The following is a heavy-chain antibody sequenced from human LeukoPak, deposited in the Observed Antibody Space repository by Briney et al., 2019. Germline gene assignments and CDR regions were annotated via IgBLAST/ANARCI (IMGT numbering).Heavy chain of an antibody. J-gene: IGHJ6*03. Sequence: GGSLRLSCAASGFTFSNYWMNWVRQTPGKGLEWVANIKQDGSDKYYVDSVKGRFTISRDNAKNSLYLQMNSLRAEDTAVYYCAREKGNYDGYYNYYMDVWGKGTTVTVSS. CDR2: IKQDGSDK. D-gene: IGHD4-11*01. CDR1: GFTFSNYW. CDR3: AREKGNYDGYYNYYMDV. V-gene: IGHV3-7*01.